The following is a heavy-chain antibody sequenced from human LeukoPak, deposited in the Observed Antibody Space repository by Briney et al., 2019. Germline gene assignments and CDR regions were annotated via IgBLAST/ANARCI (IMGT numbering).Heavy chain of an antibody. CDR2: INHSGST. V-gene: IGHV4-34*01. J-gene: IGHJ4*02. CDR1: GGSFSGYY. D-gene: IGHD3-22*01. CDR3: ARHRAFSSGYFNY. Sequence: SETLSLTCAVYGGSFSGYYWSWIRQPPGKGLEWTGEINHSGSTNYNPSLKSRVTISVDTSKNQFSLKLSSVTAADTAVYYCARHRAFSSGYFNYWGQGTLVTVSS.